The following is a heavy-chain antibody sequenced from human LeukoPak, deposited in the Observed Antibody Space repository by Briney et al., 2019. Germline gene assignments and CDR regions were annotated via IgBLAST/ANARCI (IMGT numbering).Heavy chain of an antibody. D-gene: IGHD7-27*01. CDR1: GFTFSDHY. CDR2: ISHTGTTM. CDR3: ARGHWGLDS. Sequence: PGGSLRLSCAASGFTFSDHYMSWIRQAPGKGLEWVSYISHTGTTMYYADSVKGRFTLSRDNARNSLYLQMNSLRAEDTAVYYCARGHWGLDSWGQGTLVSVFS. V-gene: IGHV3-11*04. J-gene: IGHJ4*02.